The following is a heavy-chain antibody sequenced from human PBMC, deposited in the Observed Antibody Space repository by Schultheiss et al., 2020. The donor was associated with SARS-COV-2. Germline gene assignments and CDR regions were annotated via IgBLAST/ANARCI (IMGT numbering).Heavy chain of an antibody. CDR2: ISSSSSYI. CDR1: GFTLSNYY. V-gene: IGHV3-21*01. J-gene: IGHJ3*02. CDR3: ARLLGTLGTAMVSNDAFDI. D-gene: IGHD5-18*01. Sequence: GGSLRLSCTASGFTLSNYYMSWVRQAPGKGLEWVSSISSSSSYIYYADSVKGRFTISRDNSKNTLHLQMNSLRAEDTAVYYCARLLGTLGTAMVSNDAFDIWGQGTMVTVSS.